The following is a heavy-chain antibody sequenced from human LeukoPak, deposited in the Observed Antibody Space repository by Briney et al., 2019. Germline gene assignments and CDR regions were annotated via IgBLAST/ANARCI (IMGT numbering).Heavy chain of an antibody. J-gene: IGHJ5*02. CDR2: IYTSGST. D-gene: IGHD5-18*01. Sequence: SETLSLTCTVSGGSISSYYWSWIRQPAGKELEWIGRIYTSGSTNFNPSLKSRVTMSVDTSKNQFSLKLSSVTAADTAVYYCAAVDVDTAFPWGQGTLVTVSS. CDR1: GGSISSYY. CDR3: AAVDVDTAFP. V-gene: IGHV4-4*07.